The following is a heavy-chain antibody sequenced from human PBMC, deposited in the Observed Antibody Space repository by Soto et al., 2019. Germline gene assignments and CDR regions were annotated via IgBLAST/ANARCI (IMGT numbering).Heavy chain of an antibody. Sequence: GESLKISCKGSGYSFTSYWIGWVRQMPGKGLEYMGIIYLGDSDTRYSPSFQGQVTISADKSISTAYLQWSSLKASDTAMYYCATFGYCSGGSCYSREGDYYYGMDVWGQGTTVTVSS. V-gene: IGHV5-51*01. CDR2: IYLGDSDT. J-gene: IGHJ6*02. D-gene: IGHD2-15*01. CDR3: ATFGYCSGGSCYSREGDYYYGMDV. CDR1: GYSFTSYW.